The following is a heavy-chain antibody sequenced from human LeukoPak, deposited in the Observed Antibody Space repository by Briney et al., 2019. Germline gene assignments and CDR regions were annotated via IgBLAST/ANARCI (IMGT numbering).Heavy chain of an antibody. D-gene: IGHD5-18*01. CDR3: ARAISGYSYGLTYYFDY. V-gene: IGHV4-34*01. CDR1: GGSFSGYY. Sequence: SETLSLTCAVYGGSFSGYYWSWIRQPPGKGLEWIGSMYHSGSTYYKPSLKSRVTISIDTSKNQFSLKLRSVTAADTAVYYCARAISGYSYGLTYYFDYWGQGTLVTVSS. J-gene: IGHJ4*02. CDR2: MYHSGST.